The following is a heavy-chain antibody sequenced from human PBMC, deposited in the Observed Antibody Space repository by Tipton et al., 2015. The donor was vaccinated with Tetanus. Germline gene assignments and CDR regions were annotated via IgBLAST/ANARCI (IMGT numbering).Heavy chain of an antibody. CDR1: GGSFRGYS. CDR3: ARDINYASDY. D-gene: IGHD4-11*01. CDR2: INHSGKP. V-gene: IGHV4-34*01. Sequence: TLSLTCAVSGGSFRGYSWSWVRQPPGKGLEWIGEINHSGKPTYNPSLKSRVTVSLDTSNHHFSLSLSSVTAVDTAVYYCARDINYASDYWGQGTLVTVSS. J-gene: IGHJ4*02.